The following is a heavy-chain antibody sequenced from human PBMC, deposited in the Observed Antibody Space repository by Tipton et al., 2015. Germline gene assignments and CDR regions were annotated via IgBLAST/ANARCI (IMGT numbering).Heavy chain of an antibody. CDR1: GGSVTGYNCC. CDR3: ARGGAGYYYDSVGYLP. D-gene: IGHD3-22*01. V-gene: IGHV4-61*01. J-gene: IGHJ5*02. CDR2: IFHSGST. Sequence: TLSLTCTVSGGSVTGYNCCWSRLPPPPGKGLKWYVYIFHSGSTNYTPNLRIPVFISTDTSKNQFTLKLNSVTATDAADYYCARGGAGYYYDSVGYLPWGHGTLVTVSS.